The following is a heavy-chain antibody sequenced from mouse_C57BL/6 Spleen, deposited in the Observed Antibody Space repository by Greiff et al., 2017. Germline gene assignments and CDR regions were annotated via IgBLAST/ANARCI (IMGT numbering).Heavy chain of an antibody. Sequence: EVKLVESGGGLVKPGGSLKLSCAASGFTFSSYAMSWVRQTPEKRLEWVATISDGGSYTYYPDNVKGRFTISRDNAKSNLYLQMSHLKSEDTAMYYCAREYYGSYYFDYWGQGTTLTVSS. J-gene: IGHJ2*01. D-gene: IGHD1-1*01. V-gene: IGHV5-4*01. CDR1: GFTFSSYA. CDR3: AREYYGSYYFDY. CDR2: ISDGGSYT.